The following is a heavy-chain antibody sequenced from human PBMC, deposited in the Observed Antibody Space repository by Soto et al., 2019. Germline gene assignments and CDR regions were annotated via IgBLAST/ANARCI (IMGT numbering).Heavy chain of an antibody. D-gene: IGHD3-10*01. J-gene: IGHJ4*02. Sequence: QVQRLQSGAEVKKPGSSVKVSCKTSGGTIRPYVISWVRQAPGQGLEWMGGIIPIFGTPNYAQNFQGRVTITADKSTNTAYMELSSLRSEDTAVYYCAREPQDGSGSSFDYWGQVSLVTVSS. CDR1: GGTIRPYV. CDR2: IIPIFGTP. CDR3: AREPQDGSGSSFDY. V-gene: IGHV1-69*06.